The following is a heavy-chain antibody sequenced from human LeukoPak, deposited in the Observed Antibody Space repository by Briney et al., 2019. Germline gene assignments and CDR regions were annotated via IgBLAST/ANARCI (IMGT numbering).Heavy chain of an antibody. Sequence: GGSLRLSCAASGFTFSSYSMNWVRQAPGKGLEWVSYISSSSSARYPADSVEGRFTISRDNVKNSLYLQMNSLRAEDTAVYYCARDDVGYFDYWGQGALVTVSS. CDR3: ARDDVGYFDY. J-gene: IGHJ4*02. CDR1: GFTFSSYS. CDR2: ISSSSSAR. D-gene: IGHD1-26*01. V-gene: IGHV3-48*01.